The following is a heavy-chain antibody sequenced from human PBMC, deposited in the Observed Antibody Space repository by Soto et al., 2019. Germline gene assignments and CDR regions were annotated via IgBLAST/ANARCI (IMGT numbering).Heavy chain of an antibody. CDR1: GFTFSNAW. CDR3: TTSDLGRLGAFDI. D-gene: IGHD2-15*01. Sequence: GGSLRLSCAASGFTFSNAWMSWVRQAPGKGLEWVGRIKSKTDGGTTDYAAPVKGRFTISRDDSKNTLYLQMNSLKTEDTAVYYCTTSDLGRLGAFDIWGQGTMVTVSS. V-gene: IGHV3-15*01. CDR2: IKSKTDGGTT. J-gene: IGHJ3*02.